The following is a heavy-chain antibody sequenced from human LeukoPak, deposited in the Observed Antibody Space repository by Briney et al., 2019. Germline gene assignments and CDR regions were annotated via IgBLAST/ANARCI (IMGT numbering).Heavy chain of an antibody. CDR2: ISYDGSNK. CDR1: GFTFSSYA. D-gene: IGHD3-22*01. Sequence: GGSLRLSCAASGFTFSSYAMHWVRQAPGKGLEWVAVISYDGSNKYYADSVKGRFTISRDNSKNTLYLQMNSLRAEDTAVYYCAREGLDDSSGYGDHWGQGTLVTVSS. V-gene: IGHV3-30-3*01. J-gene: IGHJ4*02. CDR3: AREGLDDSSGYGDH.